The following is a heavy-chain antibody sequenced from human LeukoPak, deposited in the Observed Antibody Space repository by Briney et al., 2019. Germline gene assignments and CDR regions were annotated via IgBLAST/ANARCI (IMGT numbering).Heavy chain of an antibody. CDR1: GGTLSGYA. CDR2: IIPIFGTA. CDR3: ARGTDLGVVVPAAMGY. J-gene: IGHJ4*02. D-gene: IGHD2-2*01. V-gene: IGHV1-69*13. Sequence: ASVKVSCKASGGTLSGYAISWVRQAPGQGLEWMGGIIPIFGTANYAQKFQGRVTITADESTSTAYMELSSLRSEDTAVYYCARGTDLGVVVPAAMGYWGQGTLVTVSS.